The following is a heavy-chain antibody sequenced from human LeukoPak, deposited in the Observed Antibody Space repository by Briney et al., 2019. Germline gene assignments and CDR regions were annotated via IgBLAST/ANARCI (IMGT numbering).Heavy chain of an antibody. CDR3: ARVGELPSRFDY. J-gene: IGHJ4*02. D-gene: IGHD3-10*01. Sequence: GLSLNFSSQVSGYSSTIYWIGWVRQVPVKGMDWMGIIYPGDSDTGYSPSFQGQVTISADKSISTGYLQWSSLKASDTAMYYCARVGELPSRFDYWGQGTLVTVSS. V-gene: IGHV5-51*01. CDR1: GYSSTIYW. CDR2: IYPGDSDT.